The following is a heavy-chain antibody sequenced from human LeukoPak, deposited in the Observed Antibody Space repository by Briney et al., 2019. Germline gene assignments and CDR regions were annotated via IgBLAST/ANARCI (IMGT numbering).Heavy chain of an antibody. Sequence: QAGGSLRLSCAASGFTFSSYAMHWVRQAPGKGLEWVAVISYDGSNKYYADSVKGRFTISRDNSKNTLYLQMNSLRAEDTAVYYCAKVPWSQQWLEDYWGQGTLVTVSS. CDR1: GFTFSSYA. V-gene: IGHV3-30-3*01. CDR2: ISYDGSNK. D-gene: IGHD6-19*01. J-gene: IGHJ4*02. CDR3: AKVPWSQQWLEDY.